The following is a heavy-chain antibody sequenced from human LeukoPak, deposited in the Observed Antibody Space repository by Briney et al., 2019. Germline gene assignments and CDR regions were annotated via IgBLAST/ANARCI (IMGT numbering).Heavy chain of an antibody. J-gene: IGHJ4*02. V-gene: IGHV4-34*01. Sequence: SETLSLTCAVYGGSFSGYYWSWIRQPPGEGLEWSGEINHSGSTNYNPSLKSRVTISVDTSKNQFSLKLSSVTAADTAVYYCARLAARHTDYWGQGTLVTVSS. D-gene: IGHD6-6*01. CDR1: GGSFSGYY. CDR2: INHSGST. CDR3: ARLAARHTDY.